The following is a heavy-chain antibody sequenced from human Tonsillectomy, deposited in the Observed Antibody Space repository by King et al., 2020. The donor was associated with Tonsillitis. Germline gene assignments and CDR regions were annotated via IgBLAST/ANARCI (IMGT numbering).Heavy chain of an antibody. CDR2: ISGSGSST. CDR1: GFIFSNYA. D-gene: IGHD3-10*01. J-gene: IGHJ4*02. Sequence: VQLVESGGGLVQSGGSLRLSCAASGFIFSNYAMSWVRQAPGKGLEWVSVISGSGSSTYYADSVRGRFTISRDNSKNTLYLQMSSLRAEDTAVYYCARDPGTYYYGSGTYDYWGQGNLVTVSS. V-gene: IGHV3-23*04. CDR3: ARDPGTYYYGSGTYDY.